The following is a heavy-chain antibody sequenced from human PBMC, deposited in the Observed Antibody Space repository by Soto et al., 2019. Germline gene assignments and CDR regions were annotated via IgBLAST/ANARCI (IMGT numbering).Heavy chain of an antibody. V-gene: IGHV4-59*08. D-gene: IGHD3-16*01. CDR2: IYYSGTT. CDR1: GGSISNYY. Sequence: PSETLSLTCTVSGGSISNYYWRWIRQSPGKGLEWIGYIYYSGTTNYNPSLKSRVTISVDTSKNQFSLKLRSVTAADTAVYYCARRWGSTFDYWGQGTQVTVSS. J-gene: IGHJ4*02. CDR3: ARRWGSTFDY.